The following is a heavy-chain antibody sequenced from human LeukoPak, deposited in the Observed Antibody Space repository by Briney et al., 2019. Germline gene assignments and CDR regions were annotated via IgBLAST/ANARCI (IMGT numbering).Heavy chain of an antibody. CDR3: ARDRNTAMVRGAFDI. Sequence: GGSLRLSCAGSGFTFSSYDMNWVRQAPGKGLEWVSYISSSGSTIYYADSVKGRFTISRDNAKNSLYLQMNSLRAEDTAVYYCARDRNTAMVRGAFDIWGQGTMVTVSS. V-gene: IGHV3-48*03. CDR1: GFTFSSYD. J-gene: IGHJ3*02. CDR2: ISSSGSTI. D-gene: IGHD5-18*01.